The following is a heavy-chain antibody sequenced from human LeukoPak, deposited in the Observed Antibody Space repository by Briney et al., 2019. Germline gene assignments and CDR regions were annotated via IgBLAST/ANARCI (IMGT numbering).Heavy chain of an antibody. Sequence: GGSLRLSCAASGFTFSTYWMTWVRQAPGKGLEWVANIRQDGSEKFYVDSVKGRFTISRDNAKNSLYLQLNSLRAEDTAVYYCARDSSPRDGYDAFDIWGPGTMVTVSS. CDR1: GFTFSTYW. CDR2: IRQDGSEK. V-gene: IGHV3-7*01. CDR3: ARDSSPRDGYDAFDI. J-gene: IGHJ3*02. D-gene: IGHD2-15*01.